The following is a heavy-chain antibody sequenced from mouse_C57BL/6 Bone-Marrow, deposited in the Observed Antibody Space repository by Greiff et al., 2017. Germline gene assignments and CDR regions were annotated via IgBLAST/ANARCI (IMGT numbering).Heavy chain of an antibody. J-gene: IGHJ2*01. CDR1: GYTFTSYT. CDR3: ARNYGSSYYFDY. Sequence: VQLQESGAELARPGASVKMSCKASGYTFTSYTMHWVKQRPGQGLEWIGYINPSSGYPKYNQKFKDKATLTADKSSSTAYMQLSSLTSEDSAVYYCARNYGSSYYFDYWGQGTTLTVSS. D-gene: IGHD1-1*01. CDR2: INPSSGYP. V-gene: IGHV1-4*01.